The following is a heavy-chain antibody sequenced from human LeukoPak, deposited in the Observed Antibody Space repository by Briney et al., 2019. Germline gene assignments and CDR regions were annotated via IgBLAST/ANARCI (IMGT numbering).Heavy chain of an antibody. CDR3: ARAFRSSGWAIDY. J-gene: IGHJ4*02. V-gene: IGHV4-34*01. CDR1: GGSFSGYY. Sequence: SETLSLTCAVYGGSFSGYYWSWIRQPPGKGLEWIGEINHSGSTNYNPSLKSRVTISVDTSKNQFSLKLSSVTAADTAVYYCARAFRSSGWAIDYWGQGTLVTVSS. D-gene: IGHD6-19*01. CDR2: INHSGST.